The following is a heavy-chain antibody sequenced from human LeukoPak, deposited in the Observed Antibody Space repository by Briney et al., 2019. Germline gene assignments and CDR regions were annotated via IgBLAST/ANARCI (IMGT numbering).Heavy chain of an antibody. V-gene: IGHV4-59*01. Sequence: ALETLSLTCTVSGGSISSYYWSWIRQPPGKGLEWIGYIYYSGSTNYNPSLKSRVTISVDTSKNQFSLKLSSVTAADTAVYYCARAHYYDSSGYYRPRIFDIWGQGTMVTVSS. CDR1: GGSISSYY. J-gene: IGHJ3*02. CDR2: IYYSGST. D-gene: IGHD3-22*01. CDR3: ARAHYYDSSGYYRPRIFDI.